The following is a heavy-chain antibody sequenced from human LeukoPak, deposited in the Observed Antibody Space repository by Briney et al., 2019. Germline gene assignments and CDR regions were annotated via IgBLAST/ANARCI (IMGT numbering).Heavy chain of an antibody. V-gene: IGHV5-51*01. CDR3: AMSLGYCSGGSCFWDY. D-gene: IGHD2-15*01. J-gene: IGHJ4*02. CDR2: IYPGDSDT. CDR1: GYSFTSYW. Sequence: GESLNISCKGSGYSFTSYWIGWVRQMPGKGLEWMGIIYPGDSDTRYSPSFQGQVTISADKSISTAYLQWSSLKASDTAMYYCAMSLGYCSGGSCFWDYWGQGTLVTVSS.